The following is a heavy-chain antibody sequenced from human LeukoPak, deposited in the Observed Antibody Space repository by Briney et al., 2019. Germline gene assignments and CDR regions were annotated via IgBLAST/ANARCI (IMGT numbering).Heavy chain of an antibody. Sequence: PSETLSLPCAVYGGSFSGYYWSWIRQPPGKGLEWIGEINHSGSTNYNPSLKSRVTISVDTSKSQFSLKLSSVTAADTAVYYCARGRLYNYDVLTGYYFSPYDYWGQGTLVTVSS. D-gene: IGHD3-9*01. CDR3: ARGRLYNYDVLTGYYFSPYDY. CDR1: GGSFSGYY. J-gene: IGHJ4*02. V-gene: IGHV4-34*01. CDR2: INHSGST.